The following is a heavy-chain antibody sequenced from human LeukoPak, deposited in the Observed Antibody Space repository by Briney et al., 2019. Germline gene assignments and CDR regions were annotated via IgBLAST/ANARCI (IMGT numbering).Heavy chain of an antibody. J-gene: IGHJ6*03. CDR1: GGSISSYY. CDR3: ARVGCSSTSCQYYYYYMDV. D-gene: IGHD2-2*01. CDR2: IYYSGST. Sequence: SETLSLTCTVSGGSISSYYWSWIRQPPGKGLEWIGYIYYSGSTNYNPSLKSRVTISVDTSKNQFSLKLSSVTAADTAVYYCARVGCSSTSCQYYYYYMDVWGKGTTVTVSS. V-gene: IGHV4-59*01.